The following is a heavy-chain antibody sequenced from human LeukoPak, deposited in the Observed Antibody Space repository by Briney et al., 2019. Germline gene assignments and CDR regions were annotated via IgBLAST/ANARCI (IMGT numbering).Heavy chain of an antibody. CDR2: IWYDGSSK. CDR3: ARDRAMASLYYFDY. CDR1: GFTFSSYG. V-gene: IGHV3-33*01. D-gene: IGHD5-24*01. J-gene: IGHJ4*02. Sequence: GRSLRLSCAASGFTFSSYGMHWVRQAPGKGLEWVAIIWYDGSSKYYADSVKGRFTISRDNSKNTLYLQMNSLRAEDTSVYFCARDRAMASLYYFDYWGQGNPGHRLL.